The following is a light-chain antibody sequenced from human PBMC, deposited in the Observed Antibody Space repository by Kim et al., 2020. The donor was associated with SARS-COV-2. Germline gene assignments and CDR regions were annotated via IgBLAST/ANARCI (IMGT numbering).Light chain of an antibody. CDR2: YDN. Sequence: PVKTARITCGGNNIGSKSVHWYQQKPGQAPVLVIYYDNDRPSGIPERFSGSNSGNTATLTISSVEAGDEADYYCQVWDSSSDHVVFGGGTQLTVL. CDR1: NIGSKS. V-gene: IGLV3-21*04. CDR3: QVWDSSSDHVV. J-gene: IGLJ2*01.